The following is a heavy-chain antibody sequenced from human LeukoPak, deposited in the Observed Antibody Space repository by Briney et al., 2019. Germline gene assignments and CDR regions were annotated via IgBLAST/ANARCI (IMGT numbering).Heavy chain of an antibody. CDR1: GGTFSSYA. J-gene: IGHJ4*02. V-gene: IGHV1-69*13. Sequence: SVKVSCKASGGTFSSYAISWVRQAPGQGLEWMGGIIPIFGTANYAQKFQGRVTITADESTSTAYMELSSLRSEDTAVYYCARGLYDPGSTFFDYWGQGTLVTVSS. D-gene: IGHD2/OR15-2a*01. CDR3: ARGLYDPGSTFFDY. CDR2: IIPIFGTA.